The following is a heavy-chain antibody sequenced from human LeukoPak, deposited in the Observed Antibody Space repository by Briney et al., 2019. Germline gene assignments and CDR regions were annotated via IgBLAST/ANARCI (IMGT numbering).Heavy chain of an antibody. V-gene: IGHV3-43*02. CDR2: ISGDGGST. D-gene: IGHD5-18*01. J-gene: IGHJ4*02. CDR3: AKDAIQLWLREYYFDY. CDR1: GFTFDDYA. Sequence: GGSLRLSCAASGFTFDDYAMHWVRQAPGKGLEWVSLISGDGGSTYYADSVKGRFTISRDNSKNSPYLQMNSLRTEDTALYYCAKDAIQLWLREYYFDYWGQGTLVTVSS.